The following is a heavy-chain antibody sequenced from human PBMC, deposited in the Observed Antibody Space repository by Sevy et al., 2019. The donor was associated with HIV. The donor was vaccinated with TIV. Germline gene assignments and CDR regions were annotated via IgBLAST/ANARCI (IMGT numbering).Heavy chain of an antibody. CDR3: ARHAHITMIVT. CDR1: GGSISSSSYY. J-gene: IGHJ5*02. D-gene: IGHD3-22*01. CDR2: IFYSGST. V-gene: IGHV4-39*01. Sequence: SETLSLTCTVSGGSISSSSYYWGWIRQPPGKGLEWIGGIFYSGSTYYNPSLKSRVTISVDTSKNQFSLKPNSVTAADTAVYYCARHAHITMIVTWGQGTLVTVSS.